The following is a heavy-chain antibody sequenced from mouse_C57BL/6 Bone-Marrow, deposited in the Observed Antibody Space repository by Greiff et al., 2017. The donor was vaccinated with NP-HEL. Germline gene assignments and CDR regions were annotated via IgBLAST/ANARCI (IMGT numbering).Heavy chain of an antibody. J-gene: IGHJ3*01. D-gene: IGHD2-5*01. Sequence: VQLQQSGAELVRPGASVKLSCTASGFNIKDDYMHWVKQRPEQGLEWIGWIDPENGDTEYASKFQGKATITADTSSNTAYLQLSSLTSEDTAVYYCTPRYYRNSPFAYWGQGTLVTVSA. CDR3: TPRYYRNSPFAY. V-gene: IGHV14-4*01. CDR1: GFNIKDDY. CDR2: IDPENGDT.